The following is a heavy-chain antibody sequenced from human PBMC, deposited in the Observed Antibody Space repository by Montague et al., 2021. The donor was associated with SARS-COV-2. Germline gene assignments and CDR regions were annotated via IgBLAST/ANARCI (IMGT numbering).Heavy chain of an antibody. CDR3: ARANFSFYGMDV. Sequence: SETLSLTCAVSGGALTSGPYYWGWIRQPPGKGLEWLASIHYSGYAYNHPSLRSRVTISVDLAKNQFSLKVSSVTAADTAVYYCARANFSFYGMDVWGQGTTVTVSS. CDR1: GGALTSGPYY. V-gene: IGHV4-39*01. J-gene: IGHJ6*02. CDR2: IHYSGYA.